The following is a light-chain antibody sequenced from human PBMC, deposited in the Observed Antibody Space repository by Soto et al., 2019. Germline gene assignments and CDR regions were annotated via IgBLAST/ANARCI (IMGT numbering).Light chain of an antibody. Sequence: EIVMTQSPATLSVSPGERATLSCRVSQSVSGNLAWYQQKPGQAPRLLIYGASTRATGFPARFSGSGSGTEFTLTISSLQSEDFAVYYCQHYNNWPRTFGQGTKVEIK. CDR1: QSVSGN. V-gene: IGKV3-15*01. J-gene: IGKJ1*01. CDR3: QHYNNWPRT. CDR2: GAS.